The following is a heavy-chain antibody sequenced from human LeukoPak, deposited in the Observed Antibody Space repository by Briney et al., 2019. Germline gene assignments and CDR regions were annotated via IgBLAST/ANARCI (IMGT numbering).Heavy chain of an antibody. CDR2: MNPNSGNT. D-gene: IGHD2-2*01. CDR3: ARTRAGSVVVVPAPNYYYYYGMDV. V-gene: IGHV1-8*01. J-gene: IGHJ6*02. Sequence: ASVKVSCKASGYTFTSYDINWVRQATGQGLEWMGWMNPNSGNTGYAQKFQGRVTMTRNTSISTAYMELSSLRSEDTAVYYCARTRAGSVVVVPAPNYYYYYGMDVWGQGTTVTVSS. CDR1: GYTFTSYD.